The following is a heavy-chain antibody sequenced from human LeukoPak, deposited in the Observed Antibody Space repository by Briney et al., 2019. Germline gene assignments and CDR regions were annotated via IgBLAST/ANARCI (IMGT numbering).Heavy chain of an antibody. CDR2: INHSGSP. J-gene: IGHJ6*02. CDR3: ARADYVWESYRLRYYGMDV. CDR1: GGSFSSYY. Sequence: KPSESLSLTCAVYGGSFSSYYWSWIRQPPGKGLEWIGSINHSGSPNYHPSLKSRIPRSVHTSKHQFSLKQSSVTAADTTVYYCARADYVWESYRLRYYGMDVWGEGTTVTDSS. D-gene: IGHD3-16*02. V-gene: IGHV4-34*01.